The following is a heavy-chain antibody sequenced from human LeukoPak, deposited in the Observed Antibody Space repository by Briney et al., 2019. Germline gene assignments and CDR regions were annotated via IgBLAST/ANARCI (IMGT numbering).Heavy chain of an antibody. CDR2: ISYDGSNK. CDR3: ANECSSSPRRCYHGMDV. V-gene: IGHV3-30*18. D-gene: IGHD6-13*01. J-gene: IGHJ6*02. CDR1: GFTFNSYG. Sequence: GGSLRLSCAASGFTFNSYGMHWVRQAPGKGLEWVAVISYDGSNKYYADSVKGRFTISRDNSKNTLYLQMNSLRAEDTAVYDCANECSSSPRRCYHGMDVWGQGTTVTVSS.